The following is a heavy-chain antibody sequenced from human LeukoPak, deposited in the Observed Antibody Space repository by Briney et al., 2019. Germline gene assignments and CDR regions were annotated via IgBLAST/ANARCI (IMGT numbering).Heavy chain of an antibody. J-gene: IGHJ5*02. CDR1: GGSLSGYY. CDR2: INHSGST. D-gene: IGHD6-19*01. V-gene: IGHV4-34*01. Sequence: SETLSLTCAVYGGSLSGYYWSWIRQPPGKGLEWIGEINHSGSTNYNPSLKSRVTISVDTSKNQFSLKLSSVTAADTAVYYCASLYSSGWYGWFDPWGQGTLVTVSS. CDR3: ASLYSSGWYGWFDP.